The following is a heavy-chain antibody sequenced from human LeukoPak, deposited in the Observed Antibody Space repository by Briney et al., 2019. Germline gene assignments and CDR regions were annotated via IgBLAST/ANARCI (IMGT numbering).Heavy chain of an antibody. CDR1: GFPFSGYG. CDR2: AYSDGSSQ. CDR3: ATGGNFYYSH. V-gene: IGHV3-33*01. D-gene: IGHD4-11*01. Sequence: GGSLRLSCAASGFPFSGYGMHWVRQAPGKGLEWVAVAYSDGSSQYYADSVKGRFSISKDISKNTLSLQMNSLRAEDTAVYSCATGGNFYYSHWGQGTLVTVSS. J-gene: IGHJ1*01.